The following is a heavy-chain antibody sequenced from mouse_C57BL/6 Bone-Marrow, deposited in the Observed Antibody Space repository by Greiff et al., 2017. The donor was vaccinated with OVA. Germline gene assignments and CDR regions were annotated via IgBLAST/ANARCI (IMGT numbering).Heavy chain of an antibody. CDR1: GYTFTNYW. CDR3: ARGTGAPYYFDY. Sequence: VQLQQSGAELVRPGPSVKMSCKASGYTFTNYWIGWAKQRPGHGLEWIGDIYPGGGYTNYNEKFKGKATLTADKSSSTAYMQFSSLTSEDSAIYYCARGTGAPYYFDYWGQGTTLTVSS. CDR2: IYPGGGYT. V-gene: IGHV1-63*01. J-gene: IGHJ2*01. D-gene: IGHD4-1*01.